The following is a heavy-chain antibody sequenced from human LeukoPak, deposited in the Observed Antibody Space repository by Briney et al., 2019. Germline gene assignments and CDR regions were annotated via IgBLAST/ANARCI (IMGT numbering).Heavy chain of an antibody. V-gene: IGHV4-34*01. CDR2: INHSGST. Sequence: PSETLSLTCAVYGGSFSGYYWSWIRQPPGKGREWIGEINHSGSTNYNPSLKSRVTISVDTSKNQCSLKLSSVTAADTAVYYCARGYGDFWSGYPRRTYFDYWGQGTLVTVSS. D-gene: IGHD3-3*01. CDR3: ARGYGDFWSGYPRRTYFDY. J-gene: IGHJ4*02. CDR1: GGSFSGYY.